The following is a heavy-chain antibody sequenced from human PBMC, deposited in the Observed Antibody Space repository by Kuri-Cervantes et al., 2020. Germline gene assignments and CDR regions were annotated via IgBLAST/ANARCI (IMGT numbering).Heavy chain of an antibody. D-gene: IGHD5-18*01. CDR1: GFTFDDYA. Sequence: GGSLRLSCAASGFTFDDYAMHWVRQAPGKGLEWVSGISWNSGSIGYADSVKGRFTISRDNAKNSLYLQMNSLRAEDTAVYYCAREEDTAMAMNWFDPWGQGTLVTVSS. CDR2: ISWNSGSI. V-gene: IGHV3-9*01. CDR3: AREEDTAMAMNWFDP. J-gene: IGHJ5*02.